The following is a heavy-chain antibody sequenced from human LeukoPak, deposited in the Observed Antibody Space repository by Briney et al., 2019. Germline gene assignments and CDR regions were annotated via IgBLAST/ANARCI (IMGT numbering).Heavy chain of an antibody. D-gene: IGHD2-15*01. CDR1: GGSFSGYY. V-gene: IGHV4-34*01. CDR2: INHSGST. Sequence: SETLSLTCAVYGGSFSGYYWSWIRQPPGKGLEWIGEINHSGSTNYNPSLKSRVTISVDTSKNQFSLKLSSVTAADTAAYYCARRVRCSGGSCYGVADYWGQGTLVTVSS. J-gene: IGHJ4*02. CDR3: ARRVRCSGGSCYGVADY.